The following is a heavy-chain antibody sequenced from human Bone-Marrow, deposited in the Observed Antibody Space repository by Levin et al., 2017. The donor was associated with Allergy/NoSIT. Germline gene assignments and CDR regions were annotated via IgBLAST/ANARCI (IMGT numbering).Heavy chain of an antibody. CDR1: GFTFSNYW. D-gene: IGHD1-1*01. CDR2: IKGDGSFT. Sequence: GESLKISCAASGFTFSNYWMHWVRQAPGKGLVWVSRIKGDGSFTNYADSVKGRFTISRDNAENTLYLQMNSLRVEDTAVYYCVRDGDHWNFDYWGQGTLVTVSS. CDR3: VRDGDHWNFDY. J-gene: IGHJ4*02. V-gene: IGHV3-74*01.